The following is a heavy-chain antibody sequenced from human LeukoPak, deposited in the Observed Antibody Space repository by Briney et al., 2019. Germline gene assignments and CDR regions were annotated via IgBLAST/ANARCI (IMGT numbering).Heavy chain of an antibody. CDR2: INPNSGGT. J-gene: IGHJ3*02. Sequence: ASVKVSCKGSGYTFTGYYIHWVRQAPGQGLEWMGWINPNSGGTNYAQKFQGRVTMTRDTSITTSYMELSRLRSDDTAVYYCAREDYYESSGNYALGAFDMWGQGTVVTASS. CDR1: GYTFTGYY. CDR3: AREDYYESSGNYALGAFDM. D-gene: IGHD3-22*01. V-gene: IGHV1-2*02.